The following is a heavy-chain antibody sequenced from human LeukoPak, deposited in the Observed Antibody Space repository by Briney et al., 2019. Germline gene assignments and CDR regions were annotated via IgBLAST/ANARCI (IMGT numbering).Heavy chain of an antibody. CDR1: GFNVIGNY. V-gene: IGHV3-53*01. D-gene: IGHD1-26*01. J-gene: IGHJ1*01. CDR3: AIGATGEYLQF. CDR2: IYSGGRT. Sequence: PGGSLRLSCAASGFNVIGNYMTWVRQAPGKGLEWVSVIYSGGRTYYADSVKGRFTISRDNSNNTLYLQMNRLRTEDTAVYYCAIGATGEYLQFWGQGTLVTVSS.